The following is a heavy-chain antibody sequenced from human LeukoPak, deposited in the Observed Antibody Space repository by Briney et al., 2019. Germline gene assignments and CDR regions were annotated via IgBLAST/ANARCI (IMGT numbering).Heavy chain of an antibody. D-gene: IGHD6-19*01. J-gene: IGHJ4*02. CDR1: GFSISSYY. CDR3: ARDLEWLIFDY. V-gene: IGHV4-59*01. CDR2: IYYSGST. Sequence: SETLSLTCTVSGFSISSYYWSWLRQPPGKGREGIGYIYYSGSTNYNPSLKSRVTISVDTSKTQFSLKLSSVTAADTAVYYCARDLEWLIFDYWGQGTLVTVSS.